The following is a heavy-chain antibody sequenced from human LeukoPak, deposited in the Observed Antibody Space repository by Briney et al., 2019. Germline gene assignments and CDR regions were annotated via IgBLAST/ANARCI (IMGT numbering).Heavy chain of an antibody. D-gene: IGHD2-8*01. CDR3: ASHTGAGVAFRPFHI. J-gene: IGHJ3*02. V-gene: IGHV3-30-3*01. CDR1: GFTFSSYA. CDR2: ISCDGNHK. Sequence: GGSLRLSCAASGFTFSSYAMHWVRQAPGKGRDWVAVISCDGNHKHYADSVKRRFTISRDNAMHSLYLHMNSLRAEDMALYYCASHTGAGVAFRPFHIWGQGTMVTGSS.